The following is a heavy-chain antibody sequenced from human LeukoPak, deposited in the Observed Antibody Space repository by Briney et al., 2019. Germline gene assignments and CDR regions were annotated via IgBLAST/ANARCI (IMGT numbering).Heavy chain of an antibody. CDR2: IIPIFGTA. J-gene: IGHJ4*02. D-gene: IGHD6-19*01. CDR1: GGTFSSYA. V-gene: IGHV1-69*13. CDR3: ARGHSSGWLIDY. Sequence: ASVKVSCKASGGTFSSYAISWVRQAPGQGLEWMGGIIPIFGTANYAQKFQGRVTITADESTSTACMELSSLRSEDTAVYYCARGHSSGWLIDYWGQGTLVTVSS.